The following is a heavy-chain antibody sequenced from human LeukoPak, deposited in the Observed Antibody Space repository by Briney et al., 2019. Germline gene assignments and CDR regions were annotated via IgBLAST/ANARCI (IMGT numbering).Heavy chain of an antibody. CDR3: ARVSYYDPPVAYYYSMDV. CDR1: GGPISGYH. Sequence: PSETLSLTCSVSGGPISGYHWMWLPQPPGKGLVGFGYIYTSVSTNYNPSLRSRVTISVDTSKNQFSLKLSSGAAADTAVYYCARVSYYDPPVAYYYSMDVWGEGTTVTVSS. V-gene: IGHV4-4*09. J-gene: IGHJ6*03. D-gene: IGHD3-3*01. CDR2: IYTSVST.